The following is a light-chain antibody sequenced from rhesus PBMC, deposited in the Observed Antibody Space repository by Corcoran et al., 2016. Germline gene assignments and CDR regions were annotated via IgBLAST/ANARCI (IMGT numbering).Light chain of an antibody. J-gene: IGLJ1*01. CDR3: SSYAGSNIYV. Sequence: QAALTQPRTASGSPGQPDTISCTGTSSDIVGYNYVSWYQQHPGTAPKLMISEVSKRPLGVSDRFSGSKSGNTASLTISGLQAEDEADYQCSSYAGSNIYVFGAGTRLTVL. CDR1: SSDIVGYNY. V-gene: IGLV2-32*02. CDR2: EVS.